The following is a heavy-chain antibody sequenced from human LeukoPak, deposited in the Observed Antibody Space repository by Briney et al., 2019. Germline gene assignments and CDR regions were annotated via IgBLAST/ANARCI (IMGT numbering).Heavy chain of an antibody. CDR2: ISYDGSNK. CDR3: ARHSDY. D-gene: IGHD2-15*01. J-gene: IGHJ4*02. CDR1: GFTFSSYG. Sequence: GGSLRLSCAASGFTFSSYGMHWVRQAPGKGLEWVAVISYDGSNKYYADSVKGRFTTSRDNSKNTLYLQMNSLRAEDTAVYYCARHSDYWGQGTLVTVSS. V-gene: IGHV3-30*03.